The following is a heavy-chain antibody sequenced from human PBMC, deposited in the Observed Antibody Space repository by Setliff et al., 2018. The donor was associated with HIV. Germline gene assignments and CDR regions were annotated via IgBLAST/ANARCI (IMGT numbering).Heavy chain of an antibody. CDR3: ARGLGALEWEKRDGDAFDI. Sequence: ASVKVSCKASGYTFTNYGVNWLRQATGQGLEWMGWMTPNSGNTGSAQKFQGRVSMTRNISISTAYMELRSLTSEDTAVYFCARGLGALEWEKRDGDAFDIWGQGTMVTVSS. D-gene: IGHD3-3*01. CDR1: GYTFTNYG. J-gene: IGHJ3*02. V-gene: IGHV1-8*02. CDR2: MTPNSGNT.